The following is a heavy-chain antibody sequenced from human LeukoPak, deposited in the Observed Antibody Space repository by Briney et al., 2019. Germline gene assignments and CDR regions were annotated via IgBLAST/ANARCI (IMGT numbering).Heavy chain of an antibody. Sequence: GGSLRLSCSASGFTFSTYSINWVRQAPGKGLEWVSYISGSRGTIYYADSVKGRFTISRDNAKNSLYLQMNSLRAEDTAVYYCATNEWIDDWGQGTLVTVSS. CDR2: ISGSRGTI. J-gene: IGHJ4*02. CDR1: GFTFSTYS. V-gene: IGHV3-48*01. D-gene: IGHD5-12*01. CDR3: ATNEWIDD.